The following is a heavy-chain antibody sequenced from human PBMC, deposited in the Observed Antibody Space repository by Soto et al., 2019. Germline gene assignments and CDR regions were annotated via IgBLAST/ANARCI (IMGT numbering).Heavy chain of an antibody. CDR1: GFTFSSYG. Sequence: GGSLRLSCAASGFTFSSYGMHWVRQAPGKGLEWVAVISYDGSNKYYADSVKGRFTISRDNSKNTLYLQMNSLRAEDTAVYYCAKDIRRNYYGMDVWGQGTTVTVSS. J-gene: IGHJ6*02. D-gene: IGHD3-3*02. CDR3: AKDIRRNYYGMDV. CDR2: ISYDGSNK. V-gene: IGHV3-30*18.